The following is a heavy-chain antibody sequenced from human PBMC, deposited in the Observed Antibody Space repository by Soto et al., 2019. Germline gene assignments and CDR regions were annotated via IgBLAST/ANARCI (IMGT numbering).Heavy chain of an antibody. D-gene: IGHD1-1*01. CDR2: INHSGIT. J-gene: IGHJ4*02. V-gene: IGHV4-34*01. CDR1: GGSFSGYF. Sequence: SATLSPTWRVSGGSFSGYFGSWIRQPPGKGLEWLAEINHSGITNYNPSVESRVSMSVDTSKNQFSLRLYSVTAADTAVYYCVRGPYNYNSRYFDYWGQGTLVTVSS. CDR3: VRGPYNYNSRYFDY.